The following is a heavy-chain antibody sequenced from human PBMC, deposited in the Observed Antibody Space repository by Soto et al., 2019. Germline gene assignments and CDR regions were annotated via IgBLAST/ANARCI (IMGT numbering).Heavy chain of an antibody. CDR3: GSATSDDAFDI. J-gene: IGHJ3*02. CDR1: GGSIHSYY. CDR2: IYYSGST. V-gene: IGHV4-59*12. D-gene: IGHD5-12*01. Sequence: ETLSLTCTVSGGSIHSYYWSWIRQPPGKGLEWIGYIYYSGSTNYNPSLKSRVTISVDKSKNQFSLKLSSVTAADTAVYYCGSATSDDAFDIWGQGTMVTVSS.